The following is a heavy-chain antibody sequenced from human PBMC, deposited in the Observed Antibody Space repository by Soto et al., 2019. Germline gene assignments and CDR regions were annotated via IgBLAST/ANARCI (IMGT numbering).Heavy chain of an antibody. CDR1: GGSISSRSYY. V-gene: IGHV4-39*01. J-gene: IGHJ4*02. CDR2: IYYSGST. CDR3: TRQRTSVVTQAYFDD. D-gene: IGHD2-21*02. Sequence: SSETLSLTCTVSGGSISSRSYYWCWIRESPGKGLEWIGSIYYSGSTYYNPSLKSRVAMSVDTSKNQFSLKLRSVSAADTAVYYCTRQRTSVVTQAYFDDWGQGSLGTVSS.